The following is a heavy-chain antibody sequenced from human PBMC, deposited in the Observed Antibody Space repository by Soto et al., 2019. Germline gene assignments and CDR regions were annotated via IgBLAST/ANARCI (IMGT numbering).Heavy chain of an antibody. CDR1: GGSISSYY. CDR3: ARLGYSSGWSLFDN. D-gene: IGHD6-19*01. J-gene: IGHJ4*02. Sequence: SETLSLTCTASGGSISSYYWSWIRQPPGKGLEWIGYIYYSGSTNYNPSHKSRVTISVDTSKNQFSLKLSSVTAADTAVYYCARLGYSSGWSLFDNWGQGTLVTVSS. CDR2: IYYSGST. V-gene: IGHV4-59*08.